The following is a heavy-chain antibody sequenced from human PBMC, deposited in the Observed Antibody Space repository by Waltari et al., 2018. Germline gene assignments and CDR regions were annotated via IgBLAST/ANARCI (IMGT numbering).Heavy chain of an antibody. J-gene: IGHJ4*02. D-gene: IGHD5-12*01. Sequence: QVQLVESGGGVVQPGGSLRLSCAASGFTFSSYGMHWVRQAPGKGREWVGFKRDEGSNNYHADSVKGRFTISRDNSKNTLYLQMNSLRAEDTAVYYCAKDTGRYSGYSCPGYWGQGTLVTVSS. CDR3: AKDTGRYSGYSCPGY. CDR2: KRDEGSNN. V-gene: IGHV3-30*02. CDR1: GFTFSSYG.